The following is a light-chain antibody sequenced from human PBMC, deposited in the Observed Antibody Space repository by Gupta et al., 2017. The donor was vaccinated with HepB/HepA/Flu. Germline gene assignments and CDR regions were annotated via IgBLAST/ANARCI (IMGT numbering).Light chain of an antibody. CDR1: QSVSLS. CDR2: DAF. CDR3: QQRSNWPLVT. V-gene: IGKV3-11*01. J-gene: IGKJ5*01. Sequence: EIVLTQFPATLSLSPGERVTLSCRAGQSVSLSLAWYQQKPGQAPRLLVYDAFTRAAGVPARFSGSGSGTDFTLTISRLEPEDFAVYYCQQRSNWPLVTFGQGTRLDIK.